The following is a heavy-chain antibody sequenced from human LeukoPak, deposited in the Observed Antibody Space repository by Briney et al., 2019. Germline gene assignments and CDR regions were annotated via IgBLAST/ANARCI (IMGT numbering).Heavy chain of an antibody. D-gene: IGHD6-13*01. CDR1: GGSISSHY. CDR2: IYYSGST. V-gene: IGHV4-59*11. Sequence: SETLSLTCTVSGGSISSHYWSWIRQPPGKGPEWIGYIYYSGSTNYNPSLKSRVTISVDTSKNQFSLKLSSVTAADTAVYYCARAEASGSSWYFDYWGQGTLVTVSS. CDR3: ARAEASGSSWYFDY. J-gene: IGHJ4*02.